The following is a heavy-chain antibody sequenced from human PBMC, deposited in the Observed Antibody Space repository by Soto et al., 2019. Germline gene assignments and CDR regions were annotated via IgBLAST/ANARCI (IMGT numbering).Heavy chain of an antibody. Sequence: GSLRLSCAAPGFTFSSYGMHGVSRAPGKGLEWVAVIWYDGSNKYYADSVKGRFTISRDNSKNTLYLQMNSLRAEDTAVYYCARGIVVPAAIQHYYYYGMDVWGQGTTVTVSS. V-gene: IGHV3-33*01. CDR1: GFTFSSYG. CDR3: ARGIVVPAAIQHYYYYGMDV. CDR2: IWYDGSNK. D-gene: IGHD2-2*02. J-gene: IGHJ6*02.